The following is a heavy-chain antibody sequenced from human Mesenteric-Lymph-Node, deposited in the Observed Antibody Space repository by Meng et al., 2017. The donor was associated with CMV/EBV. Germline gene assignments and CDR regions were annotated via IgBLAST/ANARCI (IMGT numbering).Heavy chain of an antibody. D-gene: IGHD2-15*01. CDR1: GGAISSANW. V-gene: IGHV4-4*02. CDR3: ARYCSGAACHLGWFDP. CDR2: IYHSGTT. Sequence: GGAISSANWWTWVCQTPEKRLEWIGEIYHSGTTNYNPSLKSRVAMSVDKSKNQFSLELNSVTAADTAVYYCARYCSGAACHLGWFDPWGQGTLVTVSS. J-gene: IGHJ5*02.